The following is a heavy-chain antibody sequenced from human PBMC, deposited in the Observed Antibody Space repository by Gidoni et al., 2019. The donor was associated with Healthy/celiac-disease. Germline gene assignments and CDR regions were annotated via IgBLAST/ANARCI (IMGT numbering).Heavy chain of an antibody. V-gene: IGHV3-21*01. CDR2: ISSSSSYI. D-gene: IGHD5-18*01. CDR3: ARLDYGYRAYFDY. CDR1: GFTFSSNS. J-gene: IGHJ4*02. Sequence: EVQLVESGGGLVKPGGSLRLSCPASGFTFSSNSMTWVRQAPGKGLELVSSISSSSSYIYYADSVKGRFTISRDNAKNSLYLQMNSLRAEDTAVYYCARLDYGYRAYFDYWGQGTLVTVSS.